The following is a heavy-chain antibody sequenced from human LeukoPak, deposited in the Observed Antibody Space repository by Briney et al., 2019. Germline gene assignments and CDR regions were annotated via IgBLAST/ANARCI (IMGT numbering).Heavy chain of an antibody. CDR3: AKDRPSRYDFWSGYYPGDS. CDR2: ISGSGGST. D-gene: IGHD3-3*01. V-gene: IGHV3-23*01. CDR1: GFTFSSYG. Sequence: GGSLRLSCAASGFTFSSYGMSWVRQAPGKGLEWVSAISGSGGSTYYADSVKGRFTISRDNTKNSLYLQMNSLRAEDTALYYCAKDRPSRYDFWSGYYPGDSWGQGTLVTVSS. J-gene: IGHJ5*01.